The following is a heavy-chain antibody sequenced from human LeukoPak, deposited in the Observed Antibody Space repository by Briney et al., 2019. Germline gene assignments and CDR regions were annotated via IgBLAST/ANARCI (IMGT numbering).Heavy chain of an antibody. D-gene: IGHD3/OR15-3a*01. CDR1: GFTFGSHD. V-gene: IGHV3-23*01. Sequence: GGSLRLSCAASGFTFGSHDMSWVRQAPGKGLEWVSGISASGGSTFHADSVKGRFTISRDNSKNTLYLQMNGLRVEDTAVYYCVREGPRGLAFDIWGQGTMVTVSS. CDR2: ISASGGST. J-gene: IGHJ3*02. CDR3: VREGPRGLAFDI.